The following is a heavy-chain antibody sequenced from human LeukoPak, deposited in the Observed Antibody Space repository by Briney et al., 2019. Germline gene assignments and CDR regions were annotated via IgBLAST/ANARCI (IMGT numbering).Heavy chain of an antibody. CDR3: ARVVDYYDSSGPRGWDAFDI. Sequence: ASVKVSCKASGYTFTTYAMNWVRQAPGQGLEWMGWINTNTGNPTYAQGFTGRFVFPLDTSVSTAYLQISSLKAEDTAVYYCARVVDYYDSSGPRGWDAFDIWGQGIMVTVSS. CDR1: GYTFTTYA. D-gene: IGHD3-22*01. V-gene: IGHV7-4-1*02. CDR2: INTNTGNP. J-gene: IGHJ3*02.